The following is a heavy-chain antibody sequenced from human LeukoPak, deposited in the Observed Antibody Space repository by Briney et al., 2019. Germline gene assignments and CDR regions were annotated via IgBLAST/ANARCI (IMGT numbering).Heavy chain of an antibody. Sequence: PSVKLSCKLSGGTFSSFATSWVRQAPGQGLEWMGGIITIFGTANYAQKFQGRVTITTDESTSTAYMELSSLRSEDTAVYYCASSRGGNIVVVPAAIPATFDYWGQGTLVTVSS. J-gene: IGHJ4*02. V-gene: IGHV1-69*05. D-gene: IGHD2-2*02. CDR1: GGTFSSFA. CDR3: ASSRGGNIVVVPAAIPATFDY. CDR2: IITIFGTA.